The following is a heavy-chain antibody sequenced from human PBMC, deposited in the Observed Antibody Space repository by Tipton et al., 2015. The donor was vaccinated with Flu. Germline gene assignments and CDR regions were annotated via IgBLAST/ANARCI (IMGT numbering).Heavy chain of an antibody. Sequence: SLRLSCAASGFTFSSYAMHWVRQAPGKGLEWVAVISYDGSNKYYADSVKGRFTISRDNSKNTLYLQMNSLRAEDTAVYYCARERGVVPAASAQVVRLAKGYYYCYGMDVWGQGTTVTVSS. J-gene: IGHJ6*02. D-gene: IGHD2-2*01. CDR3: ARERGVVPAASAQVVRLAKGYYYCYGMDV. CDR1: GFTFSSYA. CDR2: ISYDGSNK. V-gene: IGHV3-30*01.